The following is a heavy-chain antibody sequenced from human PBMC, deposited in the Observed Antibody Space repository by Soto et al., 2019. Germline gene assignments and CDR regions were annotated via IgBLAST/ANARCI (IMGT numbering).Heavy chain of an antibody. J-gene: IGHJ4*02. CDR1: GFTFSSYA. V-gene: IGHV3-23*01. Sequence: VGSLRLSCAASGFTFSSYAMSWVCQAPGKGLEWVSAISGSGGSTYYADSVKGRFTISRDNSKNTLYLQMNSLRAEDTAVYYCAKEGQQLGGGYFDYWGQGTLVTVSS. D-gene: IGHD6-13*01. CDR3: AKEGQQLGGGYFDY. CDR2: ISGSGGST.